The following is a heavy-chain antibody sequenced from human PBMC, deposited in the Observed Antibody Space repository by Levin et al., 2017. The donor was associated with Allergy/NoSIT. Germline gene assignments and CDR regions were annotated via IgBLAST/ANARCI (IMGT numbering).Heavy chain of an antibody. CDR1: GGSVATDDYY. J-gene: IGHJ5*02. CDR3: TRGRWLPYVSRGFDP. CDR2: IHNSGTT. V-gene: IGHV4-31*03. Sequence: PSETLSLTCTVSGGSVATDDYYWSWVRQHPVKGLEWIGYIHNSGTTSYNTPLKSRVTISLDRPKNQFSLKVDSVTAADTAVYYCTRGRWLPYVSRGFDPWGQGTLVTVSS. D-gene: IGHD5-24*01.